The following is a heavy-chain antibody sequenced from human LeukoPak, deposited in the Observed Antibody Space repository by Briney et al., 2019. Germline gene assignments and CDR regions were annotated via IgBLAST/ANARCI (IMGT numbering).Heavy chain of an antibody. D-gene: IGHD5-18*01. CDR3: GKTTVGYSSGQKPAWPVDY. J-gene: IGHJ4*02. CDR1: GFTFGSHA. V-gene: IGHV3-23*01. CDR2: IFGSGGSP. Sequence: PGGSLRLSCEASGFTFGSHAMYWVRQAPGKGLEWVAGIFGSGGSPHYADSVKGRFTISRVNPRNTVYLQINSLRDEDTAVYYCGKTTVGYSSGQKPAWPVDYWGQGTLVTVSS.